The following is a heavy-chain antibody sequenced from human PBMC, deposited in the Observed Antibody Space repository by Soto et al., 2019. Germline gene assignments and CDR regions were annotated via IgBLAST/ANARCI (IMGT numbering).Heavy chain of an antibody. J-gene: IGHJ4*02. CDR3: ARAATITTHYFDY. Sequence: LRLSCAASGFTFSSYGMHWVRQAPGKGLEWVAVIWYDGSNKYYADSVKGRFTISRDNSKNTLYLQMNSLRAEDTAVYYCARAATITTHYFDYWGQGTLVTVSS. CDR1: GFTFSSYG. D-gene: IGHD5-12*01. CDR2: IWYDGSNK. V-gene: IGHV3-33*01.